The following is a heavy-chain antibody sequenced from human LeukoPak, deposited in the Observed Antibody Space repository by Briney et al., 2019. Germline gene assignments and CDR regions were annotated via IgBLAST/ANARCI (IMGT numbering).Heavy chain of an antibody. Sequence: EASVKVSCKASGGTFSSYAISWVRQAPGQGLEWMGRIIPILGIANYAQKLQGRVTMTTDTSTSTAYMELRSLRSDDTAVYYCARGFNVVPAAPPGYWGQGTLVTVSS. V-gene: IGHV1-69*04. CDR2: IIPILGIA. CDR3: ARGFNVVPAAPPGY. J-gene: IGHJ4*02. CDR1: GGTFSSYA. D-gene: IGHD2-2*01.